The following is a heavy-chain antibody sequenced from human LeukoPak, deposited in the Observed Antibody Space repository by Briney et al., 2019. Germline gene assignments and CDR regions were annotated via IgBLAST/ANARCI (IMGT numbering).Heavy chain of an antibody. Sequence: SETLSLTCAVYGGSFSGYYWSWIRQPPGKGLEWIGEINHSGSTNYNPSLKSRVTISVDTSKNQFSLKLSSVTAADTAVYYCPRGSYWMDYYFDYRRQGTLVTVPP. D-gene: IGHD1-26*01. CDR1: GGSFSGYY. CDR3: PRGSYWMDYYFDY. CDR2: INHSGST. J-gene: IGHJ4*02. V-gene: IGHV4-34*01.